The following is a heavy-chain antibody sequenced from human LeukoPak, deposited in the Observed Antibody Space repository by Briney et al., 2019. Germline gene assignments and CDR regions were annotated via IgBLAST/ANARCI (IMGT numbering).Heavy chain of an antibody. CDR3: ARMSYDSSGYYPAGAFDI. J-gene: IGHJ3*02. Sequence: GGSLRLSSAASGFTFTSYWMSWVRQAPGKGLERVANIKQDGSEKYYVDSVKGRFTISRDNAKNSLYLQMNSLRAEDTAVYYCARMSYDSSGYYPAGAFDIWGQGTMVTVSS. CDR1: GFTFTSYW. CDR2: IKQDGSEK. V-gene: IGHV3-7*01. D-gene: IGHD3-22*01.